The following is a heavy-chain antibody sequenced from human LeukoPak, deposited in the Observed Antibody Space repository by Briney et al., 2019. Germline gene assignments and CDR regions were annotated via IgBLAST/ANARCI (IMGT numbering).Heavy chain of an antibody. D-gene: IGHD1-26*01. CDR3: ARGRRWSYYFDY. CDR1: GGSFSGYY. CDR2: INHSGST. J-gene: IGHJ4*02. V-gene: IGHV4-34*01. Sequence: PSETLSLTCAVYGGSFSGYYWSWIRQPPGKGLEWIGEINHSGSTNYNPSLKSRVTISVDTDKNQFSLKLSYVPAAATAVYYCARGRRWSYYFDYWGQGTLVTVSS.